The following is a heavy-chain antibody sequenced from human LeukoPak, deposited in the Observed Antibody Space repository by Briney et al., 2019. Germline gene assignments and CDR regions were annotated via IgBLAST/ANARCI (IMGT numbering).Heavy chain of an antibody. D-gene: IGHD1-26*01. Sequence: PSETLSLTCTVSGVSFRSDDYYWNWIRQPPGKGREWIGYIYYSGSTYYNPSLKSRITMSVDTSKDQFSLKLSSVTAADTAVYYCVRTRRLVIDYWGQGTLVTVSS. CDR2: IYYSGST. CDR1: GVSFRSDDYY. CDR3: VRTRRLVIDY. V-gene: IGHV4-30-4*08. J-gene: IGHJ4*02.